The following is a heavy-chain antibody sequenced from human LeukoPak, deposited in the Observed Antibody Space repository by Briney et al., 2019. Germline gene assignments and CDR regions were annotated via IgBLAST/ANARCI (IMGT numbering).Heavy chain of an antibody. CDR3: AKNGDRGAYCSGGSCYPYYYYNMDV. CDR1: GFTFSSYG. Sequence: GGSLRLSCAVSGFTFSSYGMSWVRQAPGKGLEWASAISGSGGSTYYADSVKGRFTISRDNSKNTLYLQMNSLRAEDTAIYYCAKNGDRGAYCSGGSCYPYYYYNMDVWGKGTTVTISS. J-gene: IGHJ6*03. D-gene: IGHD2-15*01. V-gene: IGHV3-23*01. CDR2: ISGSGGST.